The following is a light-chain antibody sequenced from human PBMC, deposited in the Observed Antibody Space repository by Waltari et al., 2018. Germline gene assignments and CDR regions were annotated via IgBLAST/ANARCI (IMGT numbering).Light chain of an antibody. CDR3: SSYTSIIPPFL. CDR2: DVS. J-gene: IGLJ1*01. V-gene: IGLV2-14*01. Sequence: QSALTQPASVSGSPGQSITISCTRSSSDLGGYSFVSWYQQHPGKAPKLMIYDVSHRPSGVSSRFSGSKSGNTASLTISRLQPEDDADYYCSSYTSIIPPFLFGTGTKVTVL. CDR1: SSDLGGYSF.